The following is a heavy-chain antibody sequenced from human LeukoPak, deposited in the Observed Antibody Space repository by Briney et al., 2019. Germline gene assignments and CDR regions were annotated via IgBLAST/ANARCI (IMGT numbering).Heavy chain of an antibody. CDR3: ARRGSTMAPWGYYYYYMDV. D-gene: IGHD3-10*01. V-gene: IGHV1-3*03. CDR2: INAGNGNT. J-gene: IGHJ6*03. CDR1: GYTFTSYA. Sequence: ASVKVSCKASGYTFTSYAMHWVRQAPGQRLEWMGWINAGNGNTKYSQEFQGRVTMTRNTSISTAYMELSSLRSEDTAVYYCARRGSTMAPWGYYYYYMDVWGKGTTVTISS.